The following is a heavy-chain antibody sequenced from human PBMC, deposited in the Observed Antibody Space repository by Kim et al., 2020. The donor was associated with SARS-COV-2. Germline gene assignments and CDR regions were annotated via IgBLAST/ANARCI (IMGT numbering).Heavy chain of an antibody. D-gene: IGHD3-22*01. J-gene: IGHJ6*02. CDR3: AGGVGGYYYYYYYGMDV. Sequence: SETLSLTCAVYGGSFSGYYWSWIRQPPGKGLEWIGEINHSGSTNYNPSLKSRVTISVATSKNQFSLKLSSVTAADTAVYYCAGGVGGYYYYYYYGMDVWGQGTTVTVSS. CDR1: GGSFSGYY. V-gene: IGHV4-34*01. CDR2: INHSGST.